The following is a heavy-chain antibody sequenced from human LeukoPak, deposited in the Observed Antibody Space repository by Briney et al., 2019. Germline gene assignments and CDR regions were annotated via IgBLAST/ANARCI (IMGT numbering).Heavy chain of an antibody. Sequence: GASVKVSCKASGGTFSSYAISWVRQAPGQGLEWMGGIIPIFGTANYAQKFQGRVTITADKSTSTAYMELSSLRSEDTAVYYCARGGQWLVENYYYMDVRGKGTTVTVSS. J-gene: IGHJ6*03. CDR3: ARGGQWLVENYYYMDV. D-gene: IGHD6-19*01. V-gene: IGHV1-69*06. CDR1: GGTFSSYA. CDR2: IIPIFGTA.